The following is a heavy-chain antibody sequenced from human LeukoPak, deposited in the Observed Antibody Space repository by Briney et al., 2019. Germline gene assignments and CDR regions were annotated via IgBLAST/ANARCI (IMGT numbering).Heavy chain of an antibody. J-gene: IGHJ4*02. CDR3: ARDLMAVAGTGFDY. CDR1: GFTFSSYS. V-gene: IGHV3-21*01. Sequence: GGSLRHSCAASGFTFSSYSMNWVRQAPGKGLEWVSSISRGGDYTYSEDSVKGRFTISRDNAKDSLYLQLNSLRAEDTAVYYCARDLMAVAGTGFDYWGQGTLVTVSS. CDR2: ISRGGDYT. D-gene: IGHD6-19*01.